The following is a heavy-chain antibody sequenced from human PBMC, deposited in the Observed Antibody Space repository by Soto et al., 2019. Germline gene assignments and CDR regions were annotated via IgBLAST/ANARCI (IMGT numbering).Heavy chain of an antibody. Sequence: SETLSLTCTVSSDSVSSSSYTWGSIRQPPGKGPEWIGSIYSSGSTYYNPSLNSRVTVSVDTSKNQFSLQLNSVTPEDTAVYYCAREGRWGYSYGYYYYGMDVWGQGTTVTVSS. CDR3: AREGRWGYSYGYYYYGMDV. CDR1: SDSVSSSSYT. V-gene: IGHV4-39*02. CDR2: IYSSGST. J-gene: IGHJ6*02. D-gene: IGHD5-18*01.